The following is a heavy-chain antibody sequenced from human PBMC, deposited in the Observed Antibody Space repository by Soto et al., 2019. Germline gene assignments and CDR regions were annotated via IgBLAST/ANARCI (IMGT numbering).Heavy chain of an antibody. V-gene: IGHV3-9*01. CDR3: AKDYCSSTSCYPHDAFDI. CDR1: GFTFDDYA. CDR2: ISWNSGSI. Sequence: SLRLSCAASGFTFDDYAMHWVRQAPGKGLEWVSGISWNSGSIGYADSVKGRFTISRDNAKNSLYLQMNSLRAEDTALYYCAKDYCSSTSCYPHDAFDIWGQGTMVTVSS. D-gene: IGHD2-2*01. J-gene: IGHJ3*02.